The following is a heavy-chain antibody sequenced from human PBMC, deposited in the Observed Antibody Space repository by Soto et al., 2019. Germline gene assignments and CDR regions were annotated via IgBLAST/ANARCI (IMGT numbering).Heavy chain of an antibody. CDR1: GVTFSKFI. V-gene: IGHV1-69*13. D-gene: IGHD6-19*01. CDR2: IIPIFGTA. Sequence: ASVKVSCKASGVTFSKFIMTWVRQAPGLGLEWVGGIIPIFGTANYAQKFQGRVTITADESTSTSYLEVSNLRSEDTAVYYCAKVRYSSPMGYYYGMDVWGQGTAVTVSS. J-gene: IGHJ6*02. CDR3: AKVRYSSPMGYYYGMDV.